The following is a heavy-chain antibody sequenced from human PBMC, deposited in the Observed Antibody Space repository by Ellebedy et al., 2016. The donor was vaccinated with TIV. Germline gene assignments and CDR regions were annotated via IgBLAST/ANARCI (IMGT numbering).Heavy chain of an antibody. CDR2: INPSDGDT. CDR1: GYTFTSYY. J-gene: IGHJ4*02. V-gene: IGHV1-46*01. Sequence: ASVKVSXKASGYTFTSYYSHWMRQAPGQRLEWMGIINPSDGDTRYAQKFQGRVTMTRDTSTSRVYMELSSLRSDDAAVYYCARTPRIAARYPYEYWGQGTLVTVSS. CDR3: ARTPRIAARYPYEY. D-gene: IGHD6-6*01.